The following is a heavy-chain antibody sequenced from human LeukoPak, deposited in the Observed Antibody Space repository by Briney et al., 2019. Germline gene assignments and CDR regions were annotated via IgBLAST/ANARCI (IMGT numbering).Heavy chain of an antibody. D-gene: IGHD6-6*01. CDR2: IYPVDSVT. Sequence: GESLKISCKGSGYSFTSYWIGWVGKMHGKGREWMGIIYPVDSVTSYSPSFRAQFTSPATKPISTAYLQWSSLKASDTAMYYCAREYSSSSGRWFDPWGQGTLVTVSS. CDR1: GYSFTSYW. J-gene: IGHJ5*02. V-gene: IGHV5-51*04. CDR3: AREYSSSSGRWFDP.